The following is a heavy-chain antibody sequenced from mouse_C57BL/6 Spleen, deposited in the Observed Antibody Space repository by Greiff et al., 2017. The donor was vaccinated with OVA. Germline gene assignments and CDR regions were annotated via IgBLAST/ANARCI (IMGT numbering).Heavy chain of an antibody. V-gene: IGHV5-4*01. Sequence: EVKVVESGGGLVKPGGSLKLSCAASGFTFSSYAMSWVRQTPEKRLEWVATISDGGSYTYYPDNVKGRFTISRDNAKNNLYLQMSHLKSEDTAMDYCAREGYSNGDAMDYWGQGTSVTVSS. CDR3: AREGYSNGDAMDY. D-gene: IGHD2-5*01. CDR1: GFTFSSYA. J-gene: IGHJ4*01. CDR2: ISDGGSYT.